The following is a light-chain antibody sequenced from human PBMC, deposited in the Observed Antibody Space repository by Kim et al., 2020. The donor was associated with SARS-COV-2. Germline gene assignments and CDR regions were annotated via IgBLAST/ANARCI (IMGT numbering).Light chain of an antibody. V-gene: IGLV2-23*02. CDR3: CSVAGSITWV. CDR1: SSDVENYNV. J-gene: IGLJ3*02. Sequence: GQSITISSTSTSSDVENYNVVSWQQQHPSKAPNLMIYDVTRRPSGASNRSSGSKCGNTASPTISVLHAEDEADYCCCSVAGSITWVFGGGTKLTVL. CDR2: DVT.